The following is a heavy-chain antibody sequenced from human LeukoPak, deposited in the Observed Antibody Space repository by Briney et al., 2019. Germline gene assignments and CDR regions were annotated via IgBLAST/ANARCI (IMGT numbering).Heavy chain of an antibody. V-gene: IGHV3-20*04. Sequence: GGSLRLSCAASGFTFDDYGMSWVRQAPGKGLEWVSGINWNGGSTGYADSVKGRFTISRDNAKNSLYLQMNSLRAEDTAVYYCARVIRRDGYNYDGFDIWGQGTMVTVSS. CDR1: GFTFDDYG. CDR2: INWNGGST. J-gene: IGHJ3*02. CDR3: ARVIRRDGYNYDGFDI. D-gene: IGHD5-24*01.